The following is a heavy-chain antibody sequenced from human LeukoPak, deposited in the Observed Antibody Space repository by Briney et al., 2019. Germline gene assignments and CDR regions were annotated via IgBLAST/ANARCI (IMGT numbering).Heavy chain of an antibody. CDR1: GYTFTNYW. V-gene: IGHV5-51*01. CDR2: INPADSDT. CDR3: ARQWLFDY. D-gene: IGHD6-19*01. Sequence: GESLKISCKGSGYTFTNYWIGWVRQMPGKGLEWMGIINPADSDTRYSPSFQGQVTISADKSIGTTYLQWTSLKASDTAMYYCARQWLFDYWGQGTLVTVSS. J-gene: IGHJ4*02.